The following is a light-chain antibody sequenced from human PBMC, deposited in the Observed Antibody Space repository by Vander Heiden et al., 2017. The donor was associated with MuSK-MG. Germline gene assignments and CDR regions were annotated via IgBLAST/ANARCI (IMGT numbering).Light chain of an antibody. V-gene: IGKV1-9*01. J-gene: IGKJ1*01. Sequence: PSLLIYVARTLQRGVPSRFSGRGSGTEFTLTISSLQPEDFATYYCQHLNSFPKTFGQGTKVEIK. CDR3: QHLNSFPKT. CDR2: VAR.